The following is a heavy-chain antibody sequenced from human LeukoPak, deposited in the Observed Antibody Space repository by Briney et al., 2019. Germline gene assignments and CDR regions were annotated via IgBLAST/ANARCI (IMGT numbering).Heavy chain of an antibody. CDR1: GFTFSSYS. D-gene: IGHD2-15*01. V-gene: IGHV3-21*01. CDR2: ISSSSVYI. CDR3: ARVASSGALRTDY. Sequence: PGGSLRLSCAASGFTFSSYSMNWVRQAPGKGLEWVSSISSSSVYINYADSLKGRFTISRDNAKNSLYLQMNSLRAEDTAVYYCARVASSGALRTDYWGQGTLVTVSS. J-gene: IGHJ4*02.